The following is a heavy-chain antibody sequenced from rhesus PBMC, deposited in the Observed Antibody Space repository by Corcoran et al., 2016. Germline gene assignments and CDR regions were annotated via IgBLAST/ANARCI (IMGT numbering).Heavy chain of an antibody. V-gene: IGHV4-80*01. D-gene: IGHD3-22*01. J-gene: IGHJ4*01. Sequence: QVQLQESGPGLVKPSETLSLTCTVSGASISRNGWSWIRQPPGKGLEWIGEINGTSGSTNYTPPLKRRVTISKDASKHQFSLRVSSVTAADTAVYYCARGYTGVIIEGGYWGQGVLVTVSS. CDR2: INGTSGST. CDR3: ARGYTGVIIEGGY. CDR1: GASISRNG.